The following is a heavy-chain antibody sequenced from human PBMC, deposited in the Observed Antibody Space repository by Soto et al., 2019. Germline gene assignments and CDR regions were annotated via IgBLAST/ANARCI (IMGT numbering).Heavy chain of an antibody. J-gene: IGHJ6*03. CDR3: ASTAVYYYMDV. V-gene: IGHV4-39*01. Sequence: SETLSLTCTVSGGSISSSSYYWGWIRQPPGKGLEWIGSIYYSGSTYYNPSLKSRVTISVDTSKNQFSLKLSSVTAADTAVYYCASTAVYYYMDVWGKGTTVTSP. CDR1: GGSISSSSYY. CDR2: IYYSGST. D-gene: IGHD5-18*01.